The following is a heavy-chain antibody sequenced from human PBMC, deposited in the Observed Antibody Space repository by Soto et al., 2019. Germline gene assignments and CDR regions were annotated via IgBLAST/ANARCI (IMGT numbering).Heavy chain of an antibody. Sequence: QVQLVQSGAEVKKPGASVKVSCKASGYTFTGYYMHWVRQAPGQRLEWMGWINAANGDTKYSPKFQGRVTITRDTSASTAYMELSSLRSEDTAVYYCVRRHVSATGIDWFDPWGQGTLVTVSS. CDR1: GYTFTGYY. V-gene: IGHV1-3*01. J-gene: IGHJ5*02. D-gene: IGHD6-13*01. CDR2: INAANGDT. CDR3: VRRHVSATGIDWFDP.